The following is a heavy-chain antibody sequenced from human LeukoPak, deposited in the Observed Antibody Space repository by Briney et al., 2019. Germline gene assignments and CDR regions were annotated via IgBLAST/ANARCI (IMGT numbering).Heavy chain of an antibody. J-gene: IGHJ1*01. CDR2: MNPNSGNT. CDR1: GYTFTSYD. V-gene: IGHV1-8*03. Sequence: GASVKVSCKASGYTFTSYDINWVRQATGQGLEWMGWMNPNSGNTGYAQKFQGRVTITRNTSISTAYMELSSLRSEDTAVYYCARSGAFEGYFQHWGQGTLVTVSS. CDR3: ARSGAFEGYFQH. D-gene: IGHD2/OR15-2a*01.